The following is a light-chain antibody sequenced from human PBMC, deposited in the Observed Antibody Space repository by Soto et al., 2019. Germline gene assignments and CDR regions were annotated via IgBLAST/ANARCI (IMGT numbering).Light chain of an antibody. V-gene: IGKV1-5*03. J-gene: IGKJ1*01. Sequence: DIQMTQSPSTLSASVGDRVTITCRASQSINNWLAWYQQKPGKAPKLLLYEASGLESGVPARFSGSGSGTEFTLTVSSLQPNDFATYYCQHYNSYSPAFGQGTKVHIK. CDR2: EAS. CDR1: QSINNW. CDR3: QHYNSYSPA.